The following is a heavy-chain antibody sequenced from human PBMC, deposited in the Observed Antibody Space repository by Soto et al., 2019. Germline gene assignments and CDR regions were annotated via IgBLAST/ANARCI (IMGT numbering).Heavy chain of an antibody. CDR3: ARGAMANFDY. CDR2: FIAMLGTP. V-gene: IGHV1-69*13. D-gene: IGHD5-18*01. CDR1: GGTFGSQG. J-gene: IGHJ4*02. Sequence: ASVKVSCKASGGTFGSQGIAWVRQAPGQGLEWMGGFIAMLGTPTYAKKVQGRATITADESLTSSYLELRSLRSEDTGVYFCARGAMANFDYWGQGTVVTVSS.